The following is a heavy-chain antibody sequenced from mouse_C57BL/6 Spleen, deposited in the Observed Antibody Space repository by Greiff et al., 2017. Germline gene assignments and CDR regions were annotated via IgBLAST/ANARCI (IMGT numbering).Heavy chain of an antibody. CDR1: GFTFSDYG. J-gene: IGHJ4*01. D-gene: IGHD1-1*01. CDR2: ISSGSSTI. Sequence: EVKLVESGGGLVKPGGSLKLSCAASGFTFSDYGMHWVRQAPEKGLEWVAYISSGSSTIYYADTVKGRFTISRDNAKNTLFLQMTSLRSEDTAMYYCAKVITTVRGYAMDYWGQGTSVTVSS. V-gene: IGHV5-17*01. CDR3: AKVITTVRGYAMDY.